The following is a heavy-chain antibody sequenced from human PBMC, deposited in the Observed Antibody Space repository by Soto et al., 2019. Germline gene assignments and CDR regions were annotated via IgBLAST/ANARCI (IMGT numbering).Heavy chain of an antibody. Sequence: LRLSCVASRLTFSAYAMNWVRQAPGKGLEWVSSISNDGGSTYYADSVRGRLTISRDNSKNTLFLQMSTLRADDTAVYYCAKSGEGWPNCYYFPMDLWGQGXTVTVYS. CDR3: AKSGEGWPNCYYFPMDL. CDR1: RLTFSAYA. D-gene: IGHD3-16*01. V-gene: IGHV3-23*01. J-gene: IGHJ6*03. CDR2: ISNDGGST.